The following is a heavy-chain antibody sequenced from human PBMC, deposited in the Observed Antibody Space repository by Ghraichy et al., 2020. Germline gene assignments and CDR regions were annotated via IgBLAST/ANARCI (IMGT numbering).Heavy chain of an antibody. V-gene: IGHV3-7*04. D-gene: IGHD4-17*01. CDR3: ARDEGNYGENHFDY. Sequence: GGSLRLSCAASGFTFSSYWMSWVRQAPGKGLEWVANIKQDGSETYYVDSVKGRFTISRDNAKNSLYLQMNSLRAEDTAVYYCARDEGNYGENHFDYWGQGTLVTVSS. J-gene: IGHJ4*02. CDR2: IKQDGSET. CDR1: GFTFSSYW.